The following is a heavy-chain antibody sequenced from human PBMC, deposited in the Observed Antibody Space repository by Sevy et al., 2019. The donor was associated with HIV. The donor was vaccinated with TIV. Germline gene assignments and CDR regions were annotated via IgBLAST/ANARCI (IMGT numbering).Heavy chain of an antibody. CDR3: ARWWDIVVVPAAMGYYYGMDV. CDR1: GYTFTGYY. Sequence: ASVKVSCKASGYTFTGYYMHWVRQAPGQGLEWMGWINPNSGGTNYAQKFQGRVTMTRDTSISTAYMGLSRLRSDDTAVYYCARWWDIVVVPAAMGYYYGMDVWGQGTTVTVSS. V-gene: IGHV1-2*02. J-gene: IGHJ6*02. D-gene: IGHD2-2*01. CDR2: INPNSGGT.